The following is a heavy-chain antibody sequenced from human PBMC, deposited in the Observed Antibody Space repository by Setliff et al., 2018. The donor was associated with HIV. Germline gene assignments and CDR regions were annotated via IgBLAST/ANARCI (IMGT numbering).Heavy chain of an antibody. Sequence: PGGSLRLSCAASGFSFSDYYMSWIRQAPGKGLECISYISDSDTDIYYADSVRCRFTISRDNAKNSLYLQMNSLRAEDTAVYYCARFANYYHTSGYGWFDPWGQGTLVTVSS. CDR3: ARFANYYHTSGYGWFDP. D-gene: IGHD3-22*01. V-gene: IGHV3-11*01. J-gene: IGHJ5*02. CDR1: GFSFSDYY. CDR2: ISDSDTDI.